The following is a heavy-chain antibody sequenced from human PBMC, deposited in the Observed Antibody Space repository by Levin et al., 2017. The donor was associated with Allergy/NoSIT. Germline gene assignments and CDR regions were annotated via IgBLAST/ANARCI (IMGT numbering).Heavy chain of an antibody. CDR2: ISWNSGSI. D-gene: IGHD6-6*01. Sequence: GGSLRLSCAASGFTFDDYAMHWVRQAPGKGLEWVSGISWNSGSIGYADSVKGRFTISRDNAKNSLYLQMNSLRAEDTALYYCAKEVAARRNYYYGMDVWGQGTTVTVSS. J-gene: IGHJ6*02. CDR3: AKEVAARRNYYYGMDV. CDR1: GFTFDDYA. V-gene: IGHV3-9*01.